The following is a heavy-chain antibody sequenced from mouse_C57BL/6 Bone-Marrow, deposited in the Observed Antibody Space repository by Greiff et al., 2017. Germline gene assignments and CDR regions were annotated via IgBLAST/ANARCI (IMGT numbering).Heavy chain of an antibody. J-gene: IGHJ3*01. V-gene: IGHV1-64*01. CDR2: IHPNSGST. D-gene: IGHD1-1*01. Sequence: VQLQQSGPELVKPGASVKLSCKASGYTFTSYWMHWVKQRPGQGLEWIGMIHPNSGSTNYNEKFKSKATLTVDKSSSTAYMQLSSLTSEDSAVXYCARSLYYGSSFSPFAYWGQGTLVTVSA. CDR1: GYTFTSYW. CDR3: ARSLYYGSSFSPFAY.